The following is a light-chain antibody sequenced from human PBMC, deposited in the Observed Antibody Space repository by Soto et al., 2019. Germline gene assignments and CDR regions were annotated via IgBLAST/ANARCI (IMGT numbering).Light chain of an antibody. CDR1: SSNIGAAYD. CDR2: GNR. Sequence: QSVLTQSPSVSGAPGQRVTISCTGSSSNIGAAYDVNWYQHLPGTAPKLVIFGNRNRPSGVPERFSGSKSGTSASLAITGLQAEDEADYYCQAYDYSLTASVFGGGTQLTVL. V-gene: IGLV1-40*01. J-gene: IGLJ3*02. CDR3: QAYDYSLTASV.